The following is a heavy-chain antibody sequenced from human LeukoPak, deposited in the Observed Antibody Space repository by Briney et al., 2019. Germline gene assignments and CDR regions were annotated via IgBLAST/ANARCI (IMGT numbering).Heavy chain of an antibody. CDR1: GFTFSSYA. CDR3: ASPLGPMTTVTW. D-gene: IGHD4-17*01. CDR2: ISYDGSNK. Sequence: GGSLRLSCAASGFTFSSYAMHWVRQAPGKGLEWVAVISYDGSNKYYADSVKGRFTISRDNSKNTLYLQMNSLRAEDTAVYYCASPLGPMTTVTWWGQGTLVTVSS. J-gene: IGHJ4*02. V-gene: IGHV3-30*01.